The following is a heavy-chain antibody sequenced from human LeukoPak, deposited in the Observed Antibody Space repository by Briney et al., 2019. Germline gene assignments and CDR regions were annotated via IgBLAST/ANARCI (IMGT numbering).Heavy chain of an antibody. V-gene: IGHV4-59*08. CDR3: ARGVRGVTYFDY. Sequence: SETLSLTCAVYGGSFSGYYWSWIRQPPGKGLEWIGYIYYSGSTNYNPSLKSRVTISVDTSKNQFSLKLSSVTAADTAVYYCARGVRGVTYFDYWGQGTLVTVSS. J-gene: IGHJ4*02. D-gene: IGHD3-10*01. CDR2: IYYSGST. CDR1: GGSFSGYY.